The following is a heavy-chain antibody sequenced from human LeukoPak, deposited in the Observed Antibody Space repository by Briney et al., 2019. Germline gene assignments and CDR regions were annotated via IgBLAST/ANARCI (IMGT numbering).Heavy chain of an antibody. CDR3: AREDLDYGSGSYRH. Sequence: PGGSLRLSCTASGFTFSRCAMSWVRQVPGKGLEWVSDISGRGGRTDYRDSVKGRFTISRDNSRNTVYLQMNSLRAEDTAVYYCAREDLDYGSGSYRHWGQGTLVTASS. J-gene: IGHJ4*02. CDR2: ISGRGGRT. D-gene: IGHD3-10*01. CDR1: GFTFSRCA. V-gene: IGHV3-23*01.